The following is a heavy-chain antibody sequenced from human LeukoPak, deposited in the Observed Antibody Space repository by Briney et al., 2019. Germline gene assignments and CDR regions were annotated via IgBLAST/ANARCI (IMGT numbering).Heavy chain of an antibody. CDR3: ARDHDYGDYEAFDI. CDR1: GFTLSSYG. D-gene: IGHD4-17*01. V-gene: IGHV3-33*01. CDR2: IWYDGSNK. Sequence: PGGSLRLSCAASGFTLSSYGMHWVRQAPGKGLEWVAVIWYDGSNKYYADSVRGRFTISRDNSKNTLYLQMNSLRAEDTAVYYCARDHDYGDYEAFDIWGQGTMVTVSS. J-gene: IGHJ3*02.